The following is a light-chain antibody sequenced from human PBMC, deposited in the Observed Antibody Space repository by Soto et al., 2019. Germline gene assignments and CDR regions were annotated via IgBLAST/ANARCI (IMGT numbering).Light chain of an antibody. CDR2: DAS. J-gene: IGKJ1*01. Sequence: DIQMTQSPSTLSASVGDRVTITCRASQSISSWLAWYQQKPGKAPKLLIYDASSLESGVPSRFSGSGSGTEFTLTISSLQPDDFATYYCQQYNSYPWTFGQGTRWIS. V-gene: IGKV1-5*01. CDR1: QSISSW. CDR3: QQYNSYPWT.